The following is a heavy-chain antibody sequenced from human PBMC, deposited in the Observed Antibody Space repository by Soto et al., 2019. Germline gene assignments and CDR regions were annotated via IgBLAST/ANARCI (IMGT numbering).Heavy chain of an antibody. J-gene: IGHJ6*02. Sequence: GGSLRLSCAASGFTFSSYGMHWVRQAPGKGLEWVAVISYDGSNKYYADSVKGRFTISRDNSKNTLYLQMNSLRAEDTAVYYCAKDTDVVVVVAATYYGMDVWGQGTTVTVSS. CDR1: GFTFSSYG. D-gene: IGHD2-15*01. CDR2: ISYDGSNK. CDR3: AKDTDVVVVVAATYYGMDV. V-gene: IGHV3-30*18.